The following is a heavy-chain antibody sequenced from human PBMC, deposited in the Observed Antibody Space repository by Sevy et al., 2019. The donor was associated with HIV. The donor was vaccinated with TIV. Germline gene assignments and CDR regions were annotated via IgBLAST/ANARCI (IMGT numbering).Heavy chain of an antibody. Sequence: GGFLRLSCAASGFTFSNAWMSWVRQAPGKGLEWVGRIKSKTDGGTTDYAAPVKGRFTISRDDSKNTLYLQMNSLKTEDTAVYYCTTDHRAIVVVPAARRSYGMDVWGQGTTVTVSS. D-gene: IGHD2-2*01. CDR1: GFTFSNAW. CDR2: IKSKTDGGTT. J-gene: IGHJ6*02. V-gene: IGHV3-15*01. CDR3: TTDHRAIVVVPAARRSYGMDV.